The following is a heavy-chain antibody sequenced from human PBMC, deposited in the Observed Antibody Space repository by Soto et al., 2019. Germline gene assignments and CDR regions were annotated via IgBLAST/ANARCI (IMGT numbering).Heavy chain of an antibody. Sequence: SETLSLTCGVYGGSFSGYYWTWIRQPPGKGLEWIGESSQSGSTNYNPSLRGRVTISLDTSKNQFSLKLSSVTAADTAVYYCARDAYCSTTRCNDGLDVWGQGTTVTVSS. CDR2: SSQSGST. D-gene: IGHD2-2*01. CDR3: ARDAYCSTTRCNDGLDV. CDR1: GGSFSGYY. V-gene: IGHV4-34*01. J-gene: IGHJ6*02.